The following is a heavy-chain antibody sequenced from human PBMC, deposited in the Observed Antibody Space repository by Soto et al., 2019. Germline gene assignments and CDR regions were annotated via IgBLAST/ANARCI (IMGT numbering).Heavy chain of an antibody. D-gene: IGHD2-21*02. J-gene: IGHJ6*02. CDR3: ALSRYGGDCLGSYSSHYYYGMDV. Sequence: QITLKESGPTLVKPTQTLTLTCTFSGFSLTTGGVGVGWFRQPPGKALEWLALIYWDDDKRYSPSLKSRLTVTKDTPKNQVLLTMTNMDPVDTATYYCALSRYGGDCLGSYSSHYYYGMDVWGLGTTVTVSS. V-gene: IGHV2-5*02. CDR2: IYWDDDK. CDR1: GFSLTTGGVG.